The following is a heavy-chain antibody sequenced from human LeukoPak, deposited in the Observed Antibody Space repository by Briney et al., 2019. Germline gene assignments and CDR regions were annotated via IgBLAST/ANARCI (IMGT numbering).Heavy chain of an antibody. J-gene: IGHJ6*02. Sequence: GGSLRLSCAASGFTFSSYAMSWVRQAPGKGLEWVSAISGSGGSTYYADSVKGRFTISRDNSKNTLYLQMNSLRAEDTAVYYCARPQYCSSTSCYGMDVWGQGTTVTVSS. CDR3: ARPQYCSSTSCYGMDV. CDR1: GFTFSSYA. V-gene: IGHV3-23*01. D-gene: IGHD2-2*01. CDR2: ISGSGGST.